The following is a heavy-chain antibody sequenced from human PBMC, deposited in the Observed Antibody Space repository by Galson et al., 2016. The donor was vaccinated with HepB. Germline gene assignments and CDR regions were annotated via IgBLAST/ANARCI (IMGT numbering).Heavy chain of an antibody. CDR2: ISWNSGTT. Sequence: SLRLSCAASGFTFDDYGMHWVRQAPGEGLEWVSGISWNSGTTGYADSVKGRFTISRDNAKNSLYLQMNSLRAEDTALYHCAKGGGYGSGNYYIDYWGQGTLVTVSS. CDR3: AKGGGYGSGNYYIDY. J-gene: IGHJ4*02. CDR1: GFTFDDYG. D-gene: IGHD3-10*01. V-gene: IGHV3-9*01.